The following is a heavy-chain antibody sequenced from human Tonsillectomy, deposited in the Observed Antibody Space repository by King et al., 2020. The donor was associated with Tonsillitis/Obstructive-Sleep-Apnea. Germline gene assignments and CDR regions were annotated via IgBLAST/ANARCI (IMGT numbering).Heavy chain of an antibody. J-gene: IGHJ4*02. CDR1: GFTFSTYC. D-gene: IGHD3-22*01. V-gene: IGHV3-74*01. Sequence: VQLVESGGGLVQPGGSLRLSCAASGFTFSTYCMHWVRQAPGKGLVWVSRIDSDVSTTFYADSVKGRFTISRDNAKNTLYLQMNRLRAEDTAVYYCARDYYYSIDYWGRGTLVTVSS. CDR2: IDSDVSTT. CDR3: ARDYYYSIDY.